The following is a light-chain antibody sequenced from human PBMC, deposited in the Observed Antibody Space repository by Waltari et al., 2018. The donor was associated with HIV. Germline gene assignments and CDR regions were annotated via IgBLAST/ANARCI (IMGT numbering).Light chain of an antibody. CDR1: QSVSTN. CDR3: QQYNSWPLT. V-gene: IGKV3-15*01. J-gene: IGKJ3*01. CDR2: GAS. Sequence: ETVITQSPGALSVSPGERVTLSCRASQSVSTNLAWYQQKPGQPPRLLSSGASARATDGPARFSGSGSGTEFNLTIAALRSEDLAVYFCQQYNSWPLTFGPGSKVNIK.